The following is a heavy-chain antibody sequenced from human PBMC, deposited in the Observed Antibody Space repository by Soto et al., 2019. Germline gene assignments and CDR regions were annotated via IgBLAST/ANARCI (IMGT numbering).Heavy chain of an antibody. Sequence: SETLCVTCAFYVGSFSVYYWSWMRQPPGKGLEWIGEINHSGSTNYNPSLKSRVTISVDTSKNQFSLKLSSVTAADTAVYYCAGGKYYYDSSGYYLPVYFDYWGQGTMVTVSS. CDR2: INHSGST. CDR1: VGSFSVYY. CDR3: AGGKYYYDSSGYYLPVYFDY. J-gene: IGHJ4*02. D-gene: IGHD3-22*01. V-gene: IGHV4-34*01.